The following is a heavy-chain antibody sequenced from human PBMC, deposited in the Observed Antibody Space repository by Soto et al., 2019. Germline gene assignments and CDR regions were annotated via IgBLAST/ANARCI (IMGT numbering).Heavy chain of an antibody. Sequence: SGPTLVNPTQTLTLTCTFSGFSLSTSGVGVGWIRQPPGKALEWLALIYWDDDKRYSPSLKSRLTITKDTSKNQVVLTMTNMDPVDTATYYCAHRLEGLDDFFGYNCFDPWGQGPLVTVSS. J-gene: IGHJ5*02. V-gene: IGHV2-5*02. CDR2: IYWDDDK. CDR1: GFSLSTSGVG. CDR3: AHRLEGLDDFFGYNCFDP. D-gene: IGHD3-3*01.